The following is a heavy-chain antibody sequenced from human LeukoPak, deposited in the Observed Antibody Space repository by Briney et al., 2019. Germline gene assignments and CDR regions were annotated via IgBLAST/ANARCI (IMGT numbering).Heavy chain of an antibody. Sequence: ASVKVSCKASGYSFTGYYMHWVRQAPGQGLEWMGWIYPNTGGTTYAQNFQGRVTMTRDTSITTAYLELSRLTPDDTAVYYCAKEPMDTPMAAIDIWGQGTMVIVSS. D-gene: IGHD5-18*01. V-gene: IGHV1-2*02. J-gene: IGHJ3*02. CDR1: GYSFTGYY. CDR3: AKEPMDTPMAAIDI. CDR2: IYPNTGGT.